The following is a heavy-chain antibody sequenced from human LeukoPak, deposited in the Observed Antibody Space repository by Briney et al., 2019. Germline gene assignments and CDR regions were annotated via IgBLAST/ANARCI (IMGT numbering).Heavy chain of an antibody. D-gene: IGHD6-13*01. CDR3: APPVIAAAGHSPH. Sequence: GGSLRLSCAASGFTFSSYWMSWVRQAPGKGLEWEANIKQDGSEKYYVDSVKGRFTISRDNAKNSLYLQMNSLRAEDTAVYYCAPPVIAAAGHSPHWGQGTLVTVSS. J-gene: IGHJ4*02. CDR1: GFTFSSYW. CDR2: IKQDGSEK. V-gene: IGHV3-7*01.